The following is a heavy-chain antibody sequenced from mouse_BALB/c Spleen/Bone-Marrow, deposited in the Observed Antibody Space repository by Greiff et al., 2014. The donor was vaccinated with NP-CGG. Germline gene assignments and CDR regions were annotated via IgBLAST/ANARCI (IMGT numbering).Heavy chain of an antibody. V-gene: IGHV1-61*01. CDR2: IDPSDSEI. Sequence: VQLQESGAEVVRPGASVKLSCKASGYTFTGYWMNWVKQRPGQGLEWIGMIDPSDSEIHYNPMFRDKATLTVDKSSSTAYMQLSSLTPDDSAVYYCVRKYGKGGDYWGQGTTLTVSS. J-gene: IGHJ2*01. CDR1: GYTFTGYW. CDR3: VRKYGKGGDY. D-gene: IGHD2-10*02.